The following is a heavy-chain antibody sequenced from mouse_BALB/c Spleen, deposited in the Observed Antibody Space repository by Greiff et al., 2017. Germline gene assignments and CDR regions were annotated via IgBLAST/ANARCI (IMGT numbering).Heavy chain of an antibody. D-gene: IGHD4-1*01. CDR3: ARNWYAMDY. CDR1: GFTFSSYA. CDR2: ISSGGSYT. Sequence: EVQLVESGGGLVKPGGSLKLSCAASGFTFSSYAMSWVRQSPEKRLEWVAEISSGGSYTYYPDTVTGRFTISRDNAKNTLYLEMSSLRSEDTAMYYCARNWYAMDYWGQGTSVTVSS. J-gene: IGHJ4*01. V-gene: IGHV5-9-4*01.